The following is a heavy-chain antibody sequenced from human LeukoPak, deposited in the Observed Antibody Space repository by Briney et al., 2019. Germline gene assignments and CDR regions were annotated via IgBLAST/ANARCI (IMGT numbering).Heavy chain of an antibody. J-gene: IGHJ4*02. V-gene: IGHV3-30*18. Sequence: QSGGSLRLSCAASGFTFSSYGMHWVRQAPGKGLEWVAIISYDGSNKYYADSVKGRFTISRDNSKNTLYLQMNSLRPEDTAVYYCAKDGAFGFPNRYYFDYWGQGTLVTVSS. CDR1: GFTFSSYG. D-gene: IGHD3-16*01. CDR3: AKDGAFGFPNRYYFDY. CDR2: ISYDGSNK.